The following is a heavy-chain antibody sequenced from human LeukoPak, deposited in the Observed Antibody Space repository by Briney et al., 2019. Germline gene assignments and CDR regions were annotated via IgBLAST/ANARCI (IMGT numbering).Heavy chain of an antibody. CDR3: ARGAFGYYGSGRKYNWFDP. Sequence: ASVKVSCKASGCTFTGYYMHWVRQAPGQGLEWMGWINPNSGGTNYAQKFQGRVTMTRDTSISTAYMELSRLRSDDTAVYYCARGAFGYYGSGRKYNWFDPWGQGTLVTVSS. J-gene: IGHJ5*02. D-gene: IGHD3-10*01. CDR2: INPNSGGT. CDR1: GCTFTGYY. V-gene: IGHV1-2*02.